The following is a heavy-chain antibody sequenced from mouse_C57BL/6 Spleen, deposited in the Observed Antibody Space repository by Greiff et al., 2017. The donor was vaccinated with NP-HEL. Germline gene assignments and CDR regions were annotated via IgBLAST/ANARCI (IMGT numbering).Heavy chain of an antibody. CDR1: GYSITSCYF. CDR3: ARGTTVVATRWYFDV. CDR2: ISYDGSN. Sequence: EVQRVESGPGLVKPSQSLSLTCSVTGYSITSCYFWNWIRQFPGNQLEWMGYISYDGSNNYNPSLKNRISITRDTSKNQFFLKLKSVTTEDTATYYCARGTTVVATRWYFDVWGTGTTVTVSS. V-gene: IGHV3-6*01. D-gene: IGHD1-1*01. J-gene: IGHJ1*03.